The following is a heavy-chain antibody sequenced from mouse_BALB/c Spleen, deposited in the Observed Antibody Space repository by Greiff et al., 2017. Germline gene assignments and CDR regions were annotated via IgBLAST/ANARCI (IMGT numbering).Heavy chain of an antibody. CDR1: GFSLTGYG. CDR2: IWGDGST. CDR3: ARDPYYGNSLYAMDY. J-gene: IGHJ4*01. V-gene: IGHV2-6-7*01. Sequence: VQLVESGPGLVAPSQSLSITCTVSGFSLTGYGVNWVRQPPGKGLEWLGMIWGDGSTDYNSALKSRLSISKDNSKSQVFLKMNSLQTDDTARYYCARDPYYGNSLYAMDYWGQGTSVTVSS. D-gene: IGHD2-10*01.